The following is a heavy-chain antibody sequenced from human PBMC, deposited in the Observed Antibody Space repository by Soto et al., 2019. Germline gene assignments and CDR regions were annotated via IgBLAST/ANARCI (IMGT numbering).Heavy chain of an antibody. J-gene: IGHJ3*02. CDR1: GGSISSGGYY. CDR2: IYYSGST. Sequence: SETLSLTCTVSGGSISSGGYYWSWIRQHPGKGLEWIGYIYYSGSTYYNPSLKSRVTISVDTSKNQFSLKLSSVTAADTAVYYCARDQIFYYDSSGYYPRAFDIWGQGTMVTVSS. CDR3: ARDQIFYYDSSGYYPRAFDI. D-gene: IGHD3-22*01. V-gene: IGHV4-31*03.